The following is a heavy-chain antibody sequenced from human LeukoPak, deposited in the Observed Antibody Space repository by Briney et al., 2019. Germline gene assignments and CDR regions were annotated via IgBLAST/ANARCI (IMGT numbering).Heavy chain of an antibody. CDR1: GFTFSVYG. J-gene: IGHJ6*03. Sequence: PGGSLRLSCAVSGFTFSVYGMNWVRPAPGKGLEWLSHISSGGTTIYYADSVKGRFTVSRDNVENSLFLQMNSLRVDDTAVYYCVRDFEVPAAAPDYYYFYYMDVWGTGTTVTVSS. CDR3: VRDFEVPAAAPDYYYFYYMDV. V-gene: IGHV3-48*04. D-gene: IGHD2-2*01. CDR2: ISSGGTTI.